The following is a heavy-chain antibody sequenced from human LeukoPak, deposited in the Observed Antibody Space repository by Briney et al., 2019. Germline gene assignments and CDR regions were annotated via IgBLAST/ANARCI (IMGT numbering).Heavy chain of an antibody. CDR3: AKSRSGSANWALQIFDN. D-gene: IGHD1-1*01. J-gene: IGHJ4*02. CDR1: GFTFSSYG. CDR2: IRYDGSNK. V-gene: IGHV3-30*02. Sequence: GGSLRLSCAASGFTFSSYGMHWVRQAPGKGLEWVAFIRYDGSNKYHADYVKGRFTISRDNSKNSLFVQMNSLRAEDTAVYFCAKSRSGSANWALQIFDNWGQGTLVTVSS.